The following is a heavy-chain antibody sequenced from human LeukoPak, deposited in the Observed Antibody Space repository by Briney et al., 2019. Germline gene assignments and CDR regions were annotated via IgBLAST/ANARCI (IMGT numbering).Heavy chain of an antibody. V-gene: IGHV4-59*01. CDR2: ISNSGST. CDR3: ARCRDEFADYGFTS. J-gene: IGHJ5*02. CDR1: GDSISSNY. D-gene: IGHD4-17*01. Sequence: SETLALTGTFSGDSISSNYWSWIGEAPGKGLDWIGYISNSGSTKYNPSLKSRVTISVDTSKNLFSLKLTSMTAADTAVYYCARCRDEFADYGFTSWGPGTLVTVSS.